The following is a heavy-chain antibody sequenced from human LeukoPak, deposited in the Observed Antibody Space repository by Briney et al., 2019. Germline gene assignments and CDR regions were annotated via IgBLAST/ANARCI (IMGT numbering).Heavy chain of an antibody. V-gene: IGHV4-39*07. CDR2: IYYSGST. Sequence: SETLSLTCTVSGGTISSSSYYWGWIRQPPGKGLEWIGSIYYSGSTYYNPSLKSRVTISVDTSKNQFSLKLSSVTAADTAVYYCARGHYYDTSGTPPGGHDYWGQGTLVTVSS. CDR1: GGTISSSSYY. CDR3: ARGHYYDTSGTPPGGHDY. D-gene: IGHD3-22*01. J-gene: IGHJ4*02.